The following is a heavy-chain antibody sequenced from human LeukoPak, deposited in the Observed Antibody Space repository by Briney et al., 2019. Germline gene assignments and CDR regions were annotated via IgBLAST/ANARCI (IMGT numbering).Heavy chain of an antibody. CDR3: ARFTPSFDY. D-gene: IGHD2-15*01. V-gene: IGHV4-39*07. Sequence: KPSETLSLTCTVSGGSISSSSYYWGWIRQPPGKGLEWIGSIYYSGSTYYNPSLKSRVTISVDTSKNQFSLKLSSVTAADTAVYYCARFTPSFDYWGQGTLVTVSS. J-gene: IGHJ4*02. CDR1: GGSISSSSYY. CDR2: IYYSGST.